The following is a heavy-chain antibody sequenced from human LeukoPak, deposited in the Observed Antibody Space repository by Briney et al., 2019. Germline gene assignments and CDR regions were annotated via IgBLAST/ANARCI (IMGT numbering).Heavy chain of an antibody. D-gene: IGHD5-24*01. CDR3: ARDGEVATIGWFDP. CDR1: GFTFSSYT. V-gene: IGHV3-21*01. J-gene: IGHJ5*02. Sequence: PGGPLELSCPASGFTFSSYTMNWFGRAPGKGLEGVSSISSSSSYIYYADSVKGRFTISRDNAKNSLYLQMNSLRAEDTAVYYCARDGEVATIGWFDPWGQGTLVTVSS. CDR2: ISSSSSYI.